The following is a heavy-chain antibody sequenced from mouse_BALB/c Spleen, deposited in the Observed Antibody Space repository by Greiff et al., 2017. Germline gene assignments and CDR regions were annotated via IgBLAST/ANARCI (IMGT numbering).Heavy chain of an antibody. V-gene: IGHV5-6-5*01. CDR2: ISSGGST. D-gene: IGHD2-4*01. CDR1: GFTFSSYA. CDR3: AGDYDYAMDY. J-gene: IGHJ4*01. Sequence: DVHLVESGGGLVKPGGSLKLSCAASGFTFSSYAMSWVRQTPEKRLEWVASISSGGSTYYPDSVKGRFTISRDNARNILYLQMSSLRSEDTAMYYCAGDYDYAMDYWGQGTSVTVSS.